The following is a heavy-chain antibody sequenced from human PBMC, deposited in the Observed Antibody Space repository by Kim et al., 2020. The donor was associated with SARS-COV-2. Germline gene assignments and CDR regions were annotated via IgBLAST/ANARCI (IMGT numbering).Heavy chain of an antibody. CDR1: GGSFSGYY. D-gene: IGHD2-2*01. CDR2: INHSGST. J-gene: IGHJ4*02. Sequence: SETLSLTCAVYGGSFSGYYWSWIRQPPGKGLEWIGEINHSGSTNYNSSLKSRVTMSVDTTKNQFSLMLSSVTAADAAVYYCARQGGGRAAMWGQGTLVTVSS. CDR3: ARQGGGRAAM. V-gene: IGHV4-34*01.